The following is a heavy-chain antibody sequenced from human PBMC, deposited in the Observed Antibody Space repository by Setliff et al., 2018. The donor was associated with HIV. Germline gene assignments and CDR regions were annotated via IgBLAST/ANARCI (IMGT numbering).Heavy chain of an antibody. CDR3: AGYGDYPLPKLIY. V-gene: IGHV3-30*04. CDR1: GFTFSNYA. J-gene: IGHJ4*02. D-gene: IGHD4-17*01. CDR2: ISYDGNNK. Sequence: GGSLRLSCAASGFTFSNYAMHWVRQAPDKGLEWVAVISYDGNNKYYADSVKGRFTISRDNSRNTLYLQMSSLRPEDTAVYYCAGYGDYPLPKLIYWGQGTLVTVSS.